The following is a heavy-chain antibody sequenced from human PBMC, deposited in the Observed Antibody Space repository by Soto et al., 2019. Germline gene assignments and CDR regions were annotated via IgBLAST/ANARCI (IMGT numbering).Heavy chain of an antibody. CDR2: ISDVGGAT. CDR1: GFSFRNYA. V-gene: IGHV3-23*01. Sequence: PGGSLRLSCEASGFSFRNYAMTWVRQAPGKGLEWVSSISDVGGATYSADSVKGRLTISRDDSKNKLYLQMNSLRAEDTAVYYCAKDLGRPGRKDWFDPWGQGTLVTVSS. CDR3: AKDLGRPGRKDWFDP. J-gene: IGHJ5*02. D-gene: IGHD3-16*01.